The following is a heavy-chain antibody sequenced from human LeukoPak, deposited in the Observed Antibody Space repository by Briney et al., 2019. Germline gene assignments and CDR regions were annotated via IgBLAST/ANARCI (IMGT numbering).Heavy chain of an antibody. V-gene: IGHV1-46*01. D-gene: IGHD5-24*01. CDR2: INPSGGST. Sequence: GASVKVSCKASGYTFTSYYMHWVRQAPGQGLEWIGIINPSGGSTSYAQKFQGRVTMTRDMSTSTVYMELSSLRSEDTAVYYCARARRWLQLLDYWGQGTLVTVSS. CDR1: GYTFTSYY. CDR3: ARARRWLQLLDY. J-gene: IGHJ4*02.